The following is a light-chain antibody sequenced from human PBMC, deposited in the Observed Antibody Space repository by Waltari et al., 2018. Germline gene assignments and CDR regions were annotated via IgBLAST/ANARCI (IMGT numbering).Light chain of an antibody. CDR2: GNY. Sequence: QSVLTQPPSASGTPGQRVTISCSGSSSNIGSISVNWYQQLPGTAPKLLIYGNYQRPSGVPDRVSGSKSGTSASLAISGLQSEDEADYYCAAWDDSLNGVVFGGGTKLTV. V-gene: IGLV1-44*01. CDR3: AAWDDSLNGVV. J-gene: IGLJ2*01. CDR1: SSNIGSIS.